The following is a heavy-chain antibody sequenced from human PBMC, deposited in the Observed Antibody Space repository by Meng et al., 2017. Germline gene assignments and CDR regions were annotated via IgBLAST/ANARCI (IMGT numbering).Heavy chain of an antibody. V-gene: IGHV4-38-2*02. CDR3: ARDLMTTDI. CDR1: GYSISSGYY. Sequence: GSLRLSCTVSGYSISSGYYWGWIRQPPGKGLEWIGSIYHSGSTYYNPSLKSRVTISVDTSKNQFSLKLSSVTAADTAVYYCARDLMTTDIWGQGTLVTVSS. J-gene: IGHJ4*02. CDR2: IYHSGST. D-gene: IGHD4-17*01.